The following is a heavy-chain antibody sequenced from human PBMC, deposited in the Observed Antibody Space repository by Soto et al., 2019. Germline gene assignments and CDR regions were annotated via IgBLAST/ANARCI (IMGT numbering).Heavy chain of an antibody. J-gene: IGHJ4*02. D-gene: IGHD2-15*01. CDR3: ARERDIVVVVVFDY. CDR1: GFTFSSYA. Sequence: GGSLRLSCAASGFTFSSYAMHWVRQAPGKGLEWVAVISYDGSNKYYADSVKGRFTISRDNSKNMLYLQMNSLRAEDTAVYYCARERDIVVVVVFDYWGQGTLVTVSS. V-gene: IGHV3-30-3*01. CDR2: ISYDGSNK.